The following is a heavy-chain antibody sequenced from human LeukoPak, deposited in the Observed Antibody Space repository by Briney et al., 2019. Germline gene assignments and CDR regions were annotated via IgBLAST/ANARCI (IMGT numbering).Heavy chain of an antibody. V-gene: IGHV1-46*01. Sequence: ASVKVSCKASGYTFTSYYMHWVRQAPGQGLEWMGIINPSGGSTSYAQKFQGRVTMTRDTSTSTVYMELSSLRSEDTAVYYCARAHEDRYGSGSYDFDYWGQGTLVTVSS. CDR1: GYTFTSYY. CDR2: INPSGGST. D-gene: IGHD3-10*01. CDR3: ARAHEDRYGSGSYDFDY. J-gene: IGHJ4*02.